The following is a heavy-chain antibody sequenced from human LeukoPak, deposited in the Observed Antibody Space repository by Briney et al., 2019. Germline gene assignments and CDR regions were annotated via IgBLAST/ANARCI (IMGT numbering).Heavy chain of an antibody. V-gene: IGHV3-48*03. J-gene: IGHJ3*02. CDR1: GLTFSSYE. Sequence: GGSLRLSCAASGLTFSSYEMNWVRQAPGKGLEWVSYLSSSGSSIYYADSVKGRFTISRDNAKKSLYLQMHSLRAEDTAVYYCARDSHKFDSSGYYPDAFDIWGQGTMVTVSS. CDR3: ARDSHKFDSSGYYPDAFDI. CDR2: LSSSGSSI. D-gene: IGHD3-22*01.